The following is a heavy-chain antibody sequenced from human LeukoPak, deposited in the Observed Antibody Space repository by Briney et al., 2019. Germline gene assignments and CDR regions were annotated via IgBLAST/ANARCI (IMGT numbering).Heavy chain of an antibody. CDR3: ARGGTYYYDSSGLIYFDY. V-gene: IGHV1-46*01. CDR2: INPSSGST. Sequence: ASVKVSCKASGYTFTIYYMHWVRQAPGQGLEWMGIINPSSGSTSYAQKLQGRVTMTTDTTTSTVYMELSSLTSEDTAVFYCARGGTYYYDSSGLIYFDYWGQGTLVTVSS. D-gene: IGHD3-22*01. CDR1: GYTFTIYY. J-gene: IGHJ4*02.